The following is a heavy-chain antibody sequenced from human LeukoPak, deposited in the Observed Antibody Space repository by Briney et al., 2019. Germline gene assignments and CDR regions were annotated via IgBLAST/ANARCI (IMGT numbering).Heavy chain of an antibody. Sequence: TGGSLRLSCAASGFTVSSNYMSWVRQAPGKGLEWVSVIYSGGSTYYADSVKGRFTISRDNSKNTLYLQMNSLRAEDTAVYYCARSHYDFWSGYYFDPWSQGTLVTVSS. V-gene: IGHV3-53*01. J-gene: IGHJ5*02. CDR2: IYSGGST. D-gene: IGHD3-3*01. CDR3: ARSHYDFWSGYYFDP. CDR1: GFTVSSNY.